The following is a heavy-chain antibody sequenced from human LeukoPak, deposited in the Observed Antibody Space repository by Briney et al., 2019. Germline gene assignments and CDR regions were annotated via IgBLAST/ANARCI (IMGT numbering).Heavy chain of an antibody. V-gene: IGHV1-58*01. Sequence: SVKVSCKASGFTFISSAVQWVRQARGQRLEWIGWIVVGSGNTNYAQKFQERVTITRDMSTSTAYMELSSLRSEDTAVYYCTAGYLPAANYYYYYYMDVWGKGTTVTVSS. CDR1: GFTFISSA. J-gene: IGHJ6*03. CDR3: TAGYLPAANYYYYYYMDV. CDR2: IVVGSGNT. D-gene: IGHD2-2*01.